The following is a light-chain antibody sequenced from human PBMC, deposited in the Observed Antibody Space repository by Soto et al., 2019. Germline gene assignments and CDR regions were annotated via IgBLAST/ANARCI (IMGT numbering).Light chain of an antibody. CDR3: VAWDDSLNCAV. V-gene: IGLV1-47*01. Sequence: QSVLTQPPSASGTPGQTVAISCSGRSSNIGNNYVYWYQQVSGTAPKLLIYANSQRPSGVTDRFSGSKSGTSAALAISGLRSEDEADYYCVAWDDSLNCAVFGGGTQLTVL. CDR2: ANS. J-gene: IGLJ7*01. CDR1: SSNIGNNY.